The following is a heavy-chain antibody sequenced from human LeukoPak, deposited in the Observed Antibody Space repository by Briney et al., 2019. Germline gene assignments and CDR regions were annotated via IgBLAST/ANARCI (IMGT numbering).Heavy chain of an antibody. CDR2: ISSSSSTI. V-gene: IGHV3-48*01. D-gene: IGHD3-3*01. J-gene: IGHJ4*02. CDR3: AEPVSYYDFWSAFDY. Sequence: GGSLRLSCAASGFTFSTYSMNWVRQAPGKGLEWVSYISSSSSTIYYADSVKGRFTISRDNSKNTLYLQMNSLRAEATAVYYCAEPVSYYDFWSAFDYWGQGTLVTVSS. CDR1: GFTFSTYS.